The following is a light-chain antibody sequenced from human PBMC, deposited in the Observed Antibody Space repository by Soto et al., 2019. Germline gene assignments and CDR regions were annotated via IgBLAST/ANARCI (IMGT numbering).Light chain of an antibody. CDR1: QSVEYSDGNTY. CDR3: MQKTNWPPQT. V-gene: IGKV2-30*01. CDR2: KVS. Sequence: VVMTQSPLYLPVTLGQPASISCRSSQSVEYSDGNTYLNWFHQRPAQSPRRLIYKVSNRESGVPDRVRVNGSGPDFTLNISRVEDDDVGIYRMQKTNWPPQTFGQGTKVEI. J-gene: IGKJ1*01.